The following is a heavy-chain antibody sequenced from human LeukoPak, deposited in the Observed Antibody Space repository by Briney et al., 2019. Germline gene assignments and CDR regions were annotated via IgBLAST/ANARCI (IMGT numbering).Heavy chain of an antibody. CDR3: ARDFDYDSSGYPNWFDP. J-gene: IGHJ5*02. D-gene: IGHD3-22*01. Sequence: EASVKVSCKASGYTFTSYYMHWVRQAPGQGLEWMGIINPSGGSTSYAQKFQGRVTMTRDTSTSTVYVELSSLRPEDTAVYYCARDFDYDSSGYPNWFDPWGQGTLVTVSS. CDR1: GYTFTSYY. V-gene: IGHV1-46*01. CDR2: INPSGGST.